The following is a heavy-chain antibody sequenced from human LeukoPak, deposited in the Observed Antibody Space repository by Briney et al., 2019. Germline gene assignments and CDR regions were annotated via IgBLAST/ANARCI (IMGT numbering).Heavy chain of an antibody. CDR1: GYTFTGYY. V-gene: IGHV1-2*02. J-gene: IGHJ4*02. CDR3: ANTGLSSGLPFDY. CDR2: INPNSGGT. Sequence: GASVKVSCKASGYTFTGYYMHWVRQAPGQGLEWMGWINPNSGGTNYAQKFQGRVTMTRDTSISTAYMELSRLRSDDTAVYYCANTGLSSGLPFDYWGQGTLVTVSS. D-gene: IGHD3-10*02.